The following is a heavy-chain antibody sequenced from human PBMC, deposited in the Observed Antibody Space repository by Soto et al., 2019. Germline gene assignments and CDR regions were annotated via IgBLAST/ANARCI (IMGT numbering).Heavy chain of an antibody. J-gene: IGHJ4*02. D-gene: IGHD3-16*02. CDR2: ISSRGSTN. CDR3: ARDERIWGSHSYIVY. Sequence: GGSLRLSCAASGFSFSDYYMSWIRQAPGKGLEWVSYISSRGSTNYYADSVKGRFTISRDNAKNSLYLQMNSLRAEDTAVYYCARDERIWGSHSYIVYWGQGTLVTVSS. CDR1: GFSFSDYY. V-gene: IGHV3-11*01.